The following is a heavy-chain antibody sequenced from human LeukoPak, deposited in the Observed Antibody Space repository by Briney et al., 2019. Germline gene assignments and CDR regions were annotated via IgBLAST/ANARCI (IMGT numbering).Heavy chain of an antibody. J-gene: IGHJ5*02. Sequence: SVRVSCKASGGTFSSYATSWVRQAPGQGLEWMGRIIPILGIANYAQKFQGRVTITADKSTSTAYMELSSLRSEDTAVYYCARARGAAHNWFDPWGQGTLVTVSS. CDR3: ARARGAAHNWFDP. V-gene: IGHV1-69*04. D-gene: IGHD1-26*01. CDR2: IIPILGIA. CDR1: GGTFSSYA.